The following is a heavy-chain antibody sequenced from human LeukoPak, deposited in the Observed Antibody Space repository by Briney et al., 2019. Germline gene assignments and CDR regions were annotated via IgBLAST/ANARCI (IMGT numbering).Heavy chain of an antibody. Sequence: ASVKVSCKASGYAFTSYYMHWVRQAPGQELEWMGLINPSGGITDYAQKFQGRVTMTRDMSTSTVYMELSSLRSEDTAVYYCASGYCSGGSCYSPSDYWGQGTLVTVSS. CDR2: INPSGGIT. V-gene: IGHV1-46*01. CDR1: GYAFTSYY. J-gene: IGHJ4*02. D-gene: IGHD2-15*01. CDR3: ASGYCSGGSCYSPSDY.